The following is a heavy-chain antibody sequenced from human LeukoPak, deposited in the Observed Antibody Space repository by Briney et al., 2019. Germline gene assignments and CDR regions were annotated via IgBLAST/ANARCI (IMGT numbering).Heavy chain of an antibody. V-gene: IGHV3-13*01. D-gene: IGHD3-22*01. Sequence: GGSLRLSCAASGFTFSSYDMHWVRQATGKGLEWVSAIGTAGDTYYPGSVKGRFTISRENAKNSLYLQMNSLRAGDTAVYYCARALPPPKSSGYHLYYYYYGMDVWGQGTTVTVSS. CDR3: ARALPPPKSSGYHLYYYYYGMDV. CDR2: IGTAGDT. J-gene: IGHJ6*02. CDR1: GFTFSSYD.